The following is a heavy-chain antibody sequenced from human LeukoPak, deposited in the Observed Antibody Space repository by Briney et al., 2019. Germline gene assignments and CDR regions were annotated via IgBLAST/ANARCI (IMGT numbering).Heavy chain of an antibody. CDR1: GVSISSYY. J-gene: IGHJ4*02. V-gene: IGHV4-59*01. CDR3: ARHAGGYSYET. CDR2: IYYGGTT. D-gene: IGHD5-18*01. Sequence: SETLSLTCTVSGVSISSYYWSWIRQSTGKGLEWIGYIYYGGTTNYNPSLKSRVTILIDTSKNQFSLRLSSVTAADAAVYYCARHAGGYSYETWGQGALVTVSS.